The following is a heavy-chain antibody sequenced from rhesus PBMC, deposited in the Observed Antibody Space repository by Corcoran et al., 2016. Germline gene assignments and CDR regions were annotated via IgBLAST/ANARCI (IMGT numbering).Heavy chain of an antibody. CDR1: GYSFTSSW. D-gene: IGHD4-11*01. Sequence: EVQLVQSGAEVKRPGESLRISCNTSGYSFTSSWISWVRQMPGKGREWMGHIYPGDCDTKYHPSLQGHVTISADKSISTTDRQWSSRKASYTATYYCAKDRTSLTNRFDVWGPGVLVTVSS. CDR2: IYPGDCDT. V-gene: IGHV5-43*02. CDR3: AKDRTSLTNRFDV. J-gene: IGHJ5-1*01.